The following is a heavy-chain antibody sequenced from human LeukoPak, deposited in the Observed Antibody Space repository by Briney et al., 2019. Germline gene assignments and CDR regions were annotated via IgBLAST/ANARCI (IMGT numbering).Heavy chain of an antibody. Sequence: SETLSLTCTVSGGSISSYYWSWIRQPPGKGLEWIGHIYDSGSTDYNPSLKSRATISLYTSKNQFSLRLSSVTAADTAVYYCARDVEMATVGSYFYAMDVWGQGTTVTVSS. D-gene: IGHD5-24*01. V-gene: IGHV4-59*01. CDR1: GGSISSYY. CDR2: IYDSGST. J-gene: IGHJ6*02. CDR3: ARDVEMATVGSYFYAMDV.